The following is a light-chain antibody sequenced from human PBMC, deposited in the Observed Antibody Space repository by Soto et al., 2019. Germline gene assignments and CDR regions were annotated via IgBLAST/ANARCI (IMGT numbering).Light chain of an antibody. V-gene: IGLV1-40*01. Sequence: QAVVTPPPSVSGAPGQRVTISCTGSSSNIGAGYDVHWYQQFPGTAPKLLIYGNSNRPSGVPDRFSGPKSGPSASLAITGRQAEDEADYYCQSYDSSLRGVVFGGGTKLTVL. CDR3: QSYDSSLRGVV. CDR1: SSNIGAGYD. J-gene: IGLJ2*01. CDR2: GNS.